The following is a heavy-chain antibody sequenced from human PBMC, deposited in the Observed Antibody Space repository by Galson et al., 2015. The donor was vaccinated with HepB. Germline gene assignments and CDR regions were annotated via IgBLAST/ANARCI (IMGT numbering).Heavy chain of an antibody. CDR3: ARDRSRYCGGDCYDFDY. D-gene: IGHD2-21*01. CDR1: GGTFNNYA. CDR2: IIPIFGLV. V-gene: IGHV1-69*10. Sequence: SVKVSCKASGGTFNNYAFSWVRQAPGQGLEWMGGIIPIFGLVNYAQSFQGRLTITADKSTSTAYMELSGLRSEDTAVYYCARDRSRYCGGDCYDFDYWGQGTLVTVSS. J-gene: IGHJ4*02.